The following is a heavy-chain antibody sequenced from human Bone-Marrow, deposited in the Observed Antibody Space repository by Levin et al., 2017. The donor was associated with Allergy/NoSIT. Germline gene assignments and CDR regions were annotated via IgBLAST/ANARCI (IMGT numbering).Heavy chain of an antibody. D-gene: IGHD6-6*01. V-gene: IGHV2-5*02. J-gene: IGHJ4*02. CDR1: GFSLTTSGAA. CDR2: LYWDDDK. Sequence: SGPTLVKPTETLTLTCTFSGFSLTTSGAAVGWIRQPPGQALEWLAVLYWDDDKGYSPSLRSRLTITKVTSKNQVVLTMTSMDPVDTGTYYCVYRPYSSSPFDSWGQGTLVTVSS. CDR3: VYRPYSSSPFDS.